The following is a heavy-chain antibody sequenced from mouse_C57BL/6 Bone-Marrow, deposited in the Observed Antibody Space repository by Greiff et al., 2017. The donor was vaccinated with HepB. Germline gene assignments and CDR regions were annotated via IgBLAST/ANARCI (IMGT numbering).Heavy chain of an antibody. V-gene: IGHV1-80*01. Sequence: VKLMESGAELVKPGASVKISCKASGYAFSSYWMNWVKQRPGKGLEWIGQIYPGDGDTNYNGKFKGKAILTADKSSSTAYMQLSSLTSEDSAFYFSARREAYYSKSYFDYWGQGTTLTVSS. J-gene: IGHJ2*01. CDR3: ARREAYYSKSYFDY. CDR2: IYPGDGDT. D-gene: IGHD2-5*01. CDR1: GYAFSSYW.